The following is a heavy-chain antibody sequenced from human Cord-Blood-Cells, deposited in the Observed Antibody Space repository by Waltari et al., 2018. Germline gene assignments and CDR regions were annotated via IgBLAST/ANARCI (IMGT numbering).Heavy chain of an antibody. V-gene: IGHV1-69*01. D-gene: IGHD6-19*01. Sequence: QVQLVQSGAEVKKPGSSVKVSCKASGGTFSSYAISWVRQAPGKGFEWRGGRIPIVCTANYAQKVQGRITITADEATSTAYMGLSSLRSEYTAVYDCARVRYSSGWYVPYWGQGTLVTVSS. CDR3: ARVRYSSGWYVPY. CDR1: GGTFSSYA. J-gene: IGHJ4*02. CDR2: RIPIVCTA.